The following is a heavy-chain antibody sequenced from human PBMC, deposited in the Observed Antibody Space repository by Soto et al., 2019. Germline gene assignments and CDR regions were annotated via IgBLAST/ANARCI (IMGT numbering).Heavy chain of an antibody. V-gene: IGHV3-74*01. CDR2: INSDGSST. Sequence: GGSLRLSCAASGFTFSSYWMHWVRQAPGKGLVWVSRINSDGSSTSYADSVKGRFTISRDNAKNTLYLQMNSLGAEDTAVYYCARALNTIFGVVIHYYYGMDVWGQGTTVTVSS. CDR1: GFTFSSYW. CDR3: ARALNTIFGVVIHYYYGMDV. D-gene: IGHD3-3*01. J-gene: IGHJ6*02.